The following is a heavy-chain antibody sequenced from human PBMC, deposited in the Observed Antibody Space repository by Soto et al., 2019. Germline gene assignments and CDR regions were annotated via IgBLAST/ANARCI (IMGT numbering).Heavy chain of an antibody. V-gene: IGHV1-18*01. CDR2: ISAYNGNT. J-gene: IGHJ3*02. CDR3: ARGWTVYYYGSGSYDAFDI. D-gene: IGHD3-10*01. CDR1: GSTFTSYG. Sequence: QVQLVQSGAEVKKPGASVKVSCKASGSTFTSYGISWVRQAPGQGLEWMGWISAYNGNTNYAQKLQGRVTMTTDTATSTAYMELRSPRSDDTAVYYCARGWTVYYYGSGSYDAFDIWGQGTMVTVSS.